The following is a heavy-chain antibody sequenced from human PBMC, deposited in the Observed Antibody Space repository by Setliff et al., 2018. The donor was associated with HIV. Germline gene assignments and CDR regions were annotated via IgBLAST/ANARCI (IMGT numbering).Heavy chain of an antibody. V-gene: IGHV4-39*01. J-gene: IGHJ4*02. D-gene: IGHD4-17*01. CDR1: GASVTSSSFH. CDR3: ARAAAGNTGPFDL. Sequence: SETLSLTYTVSGASVTSSSFHWGWIRQPPGKGLEWTGNIYYSGTTDYNPSLRNRVTISVDSSKNQFSLKLTSVTASDTAVYYCARAAAGNTGPFDLWGQGSPVTVSS. CDR2: IYYSGTT.